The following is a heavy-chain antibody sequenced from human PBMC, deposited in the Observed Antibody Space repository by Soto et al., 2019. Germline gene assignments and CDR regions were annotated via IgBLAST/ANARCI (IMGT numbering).Heavy chain of an antibody. V-gene: IGHV3-7*02. CDR1: GFTFSSYW. Sequence: EVQLVESGGGLVQPGGSLRLSCAAPGFTFSSYWMNWVRQAPGKGLEWVANIKQDGTEKHYVDSVKDRFTISRDNAKSSLHLQLNSLRADDTAVYYCAGGTGWFIVDWGQGTLVTVSS. J-gene: IGHJ4*02. CDR2: IKQDGTEK. D-gene: IGHD6-19*01. CDR3: AGGTGWFIVD.